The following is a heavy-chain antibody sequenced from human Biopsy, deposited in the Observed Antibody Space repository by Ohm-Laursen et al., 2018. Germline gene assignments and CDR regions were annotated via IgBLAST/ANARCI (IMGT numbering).Heavy chain of an antibody. V-gene: IGHV1-69*13. J-gene: IGHJ5*02. CDR1: GGTFGSND. Sequence: SVKVSCKTSGGTFGSNDISWVRQAPGQGLEWMGGIIHHFGATDYAQKFQGRVSITADESTSTVYMELSSLRSEDTAVYYCAKYNSDYEDSELSGFPFPLDPWGQGTLVSVSS. CDR3: AKYNSDYEDSELSGFPFPLDP. CDR2: IIHHFGAT. D-gene: IGHD5-12*01.